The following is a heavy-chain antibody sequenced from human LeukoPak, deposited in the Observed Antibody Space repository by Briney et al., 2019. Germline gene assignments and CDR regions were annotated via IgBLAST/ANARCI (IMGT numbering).Heavy chain of an antibody. Sequence: GGSLRLSCAASGFTFSSYAMSWVRQAPGKGPEWVSAISGSGGSTYYADSVKGRFTISRDNSKNTLYLQMNSLRAEDTAVYYCAKDGGYSYGYPIDYWGQGTLVTVSS. V-gene: IGHV3-23*01. CDR3: AKDGGYSYGYPIDY. CDR2: ISGSGGST. J-gene: IGHJ4*02. CDR1: GFTFSSYA. D-gene: IGHD5-18*01.